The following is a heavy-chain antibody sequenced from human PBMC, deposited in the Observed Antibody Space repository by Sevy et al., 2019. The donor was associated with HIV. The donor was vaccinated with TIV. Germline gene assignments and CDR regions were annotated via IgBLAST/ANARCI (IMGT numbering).Heavy chain of an antibody. CDR3: ARDCSSTSCLWGMDV. V-gene: IGHV3-7*03. Sequence: GGSLRLSCVASGFMFSNYWMSWVRQAPGKGLEWVANIKRDGSEKVYVASVKGRFTISRDNAKNSLFLQMNSLRVEDTAVYYCARDCSSTSCLWGMDVWGPGTTVTVSS. CDR1: GFMFSNYW. J-gene: IGHJ6*02. CDR2: IKRDGSEK. D-gene: IGHD2-2*01.